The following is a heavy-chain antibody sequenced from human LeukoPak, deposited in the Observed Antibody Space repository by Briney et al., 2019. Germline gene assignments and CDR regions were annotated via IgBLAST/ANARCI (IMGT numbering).Heavy chain of an antibody. D-gene: IGHD6-13*01. CDR3: ARIAAAGNRRLNY. CDR2: MNPNSGNT. Sequence: ASVKVSCKASGYTFTSYDINWVRQATGQGLEWMGWMNPNSGNTGYAQKFQGRITMTRNTSISTAYMELSSLTSEDTAVYYCARIAAAGNRRLNYWGQGTLVAVSS. CDR1: GYTFTSYD. J-gene: IGHJ4*02. V-gene: IGHV1-8*01.